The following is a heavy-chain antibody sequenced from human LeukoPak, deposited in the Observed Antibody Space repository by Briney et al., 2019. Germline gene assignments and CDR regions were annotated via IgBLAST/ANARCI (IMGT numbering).Heavy chain of an antibody. CDR1: GFTFSSYG. Sequence: PGGSLRLSCAASGFTFSSYGMHWVRQAPGKGLEWVAFIRYDGSNKYYADSVKGRFTISRDNAKNSLYLQMNSLRAEDTAVYYCARDFVYYDSSGYYHDYWGQGTLVTVSS. CDR2: IRYDGSNK. V-gene: IGHV3-30*02. J-gene: IGHJ4*02. D-gene: IGHD3-22*01. CDR3: ARDFVYYDSSGYYHDY.